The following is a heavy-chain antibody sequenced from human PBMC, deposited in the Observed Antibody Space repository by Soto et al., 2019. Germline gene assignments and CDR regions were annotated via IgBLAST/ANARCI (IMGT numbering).Heavy chain of an antibody. CDR3: ARRIITMIVGIRKQFDY. D-gene: IGHD3-22*01. CDR2: IYYSGST. J-gene: IGHJ4*02. V-gene: IGHV4-39*01. Sequence: KASETLSLTCTVSGGSISSSSYYWGWIRQPPGKGLEWIGSIYYSGSTYYNPSLKSRVTISVDTSKNQFSLKLSSVTAADTAVYYCARRIITMIVGIRKQFDYWGQGTLVTVSS. CDR1: GGSISSSSYY.